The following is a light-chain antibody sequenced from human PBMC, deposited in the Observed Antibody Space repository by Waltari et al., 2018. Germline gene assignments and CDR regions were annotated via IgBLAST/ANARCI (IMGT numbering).Light chain of an antibody. CDR1: QSISTS. V-gene: IGKV1-39*01. CDR2: AAS. CDR3: QQYNNWPPLT. Sequence: DIQVTQSPSSLSASVGDRVTITCRTSQSISTSLNWYQQKPGKPPKLLIFAASALQSGVSSRFSGSGSQTDFTLTISSLQSEDFAVYYCQQYNNWPPLTFGGGTKVEIK. J-gene: IGKJ4*01.